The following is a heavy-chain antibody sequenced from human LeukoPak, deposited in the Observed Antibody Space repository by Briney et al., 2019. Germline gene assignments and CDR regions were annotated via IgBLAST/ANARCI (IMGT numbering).Heavy chain of an antibody. CDR1: GFTFSSYA. CDR2: ISGSGGST. J-gene: IGHJ6*02. Sequence: GGSLRLSCAASGFTFSSYAMSWVRQAPGKGLEWVSAISGSGGSTYYADSVKGRFTISRDNPKNTLYLQMNSLRAEDTAVYYCAVYNTPYYGMDVWGQGTTVTVSS. D-gene: IGHD1-1*01. V-gene: IGHV3-23*01. CDR3: AVYNTPYYGMDV.